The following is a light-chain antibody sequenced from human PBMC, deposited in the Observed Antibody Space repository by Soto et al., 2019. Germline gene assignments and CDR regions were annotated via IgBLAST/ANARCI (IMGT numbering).Light chain of an antibody. V-gene: IGKV2-28*01. J-gene: IGKJ5*01. CDR3: MQSIQLPIT. Sequence: DIVMTQSPLTLPVTPGEPASISCRSSQSLLHSNGYNYFDWYLQKPGQSPQLLIYLGSYRASGVPDRFSGSGSGTDSTLKISRVEAEDVGVYYCMQSIQLPITFGQGTRLEIK. CDR1: QSLLHSNGYNY. CDR2: LGS.